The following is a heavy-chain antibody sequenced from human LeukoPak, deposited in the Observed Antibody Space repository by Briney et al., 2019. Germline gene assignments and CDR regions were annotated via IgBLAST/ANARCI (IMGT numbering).Heavy chain of an antibody. CDR1: GGSFSGYY. V-gene: IGHV4-34*01. CDR3: ATDQRGIAAAY. J-gene: IGHJ4*02. D-gene: IGHD6-13*01. Sequence: SETLSLTCAVYGGSFSGYYWNWIRQPPGKGLEWIGEINHSGSTNYNPSLKSRVTISVDTSKNQFSLKLSSVTAADTAVYYCATDQRGIAAAYWGQGTLVTVSS. CDR2: INHSGST.